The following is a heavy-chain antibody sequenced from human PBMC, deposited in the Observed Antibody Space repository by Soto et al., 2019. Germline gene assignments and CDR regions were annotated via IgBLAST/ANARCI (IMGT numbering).Heavy chain of an antibody. J-gene: IGHJ4*02. Sequence: QVQLQESGPGLVKPSQTLSLTCTVSGGSISSGGYYWSWIRQHPGKGLEWIGYIYYSGSTYYNPSLKSRVTISVDTSKNQLSLKLSSVTAADTAVYYCARFGDIVVVPAADSFDYWGQGTLVTVSS. V-gene: IGHV4-31*03. CDR2: IYYSGST. CDR3: ARFGDIVVVPAADSFDY. D-gene: IGHD2-2*01. CDR1: GGSISSGGYY.